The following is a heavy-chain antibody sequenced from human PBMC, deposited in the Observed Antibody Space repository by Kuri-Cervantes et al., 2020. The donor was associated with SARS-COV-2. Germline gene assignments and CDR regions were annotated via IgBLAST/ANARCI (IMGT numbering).Heavy chain of an antibody. CDR2: IYYSGST. Sequence: ESLKISCTVSGGSISSYYWSWIRQPPGKGLEWIGYIYYSGSTNYNPSLKSRVTISVDTSKNQFSLKLSSVTAADTAVYYCARTIGYYGSGSPSDWFDPWGQGTLVTVSS. CDR1: GGSISSYY. J-gene: IGHJ5*02. V-gene: IGHV4-59*01. CDR3: ARTIGYYGSGSPSDWFDP. D-gene: IGHD3-10*01.